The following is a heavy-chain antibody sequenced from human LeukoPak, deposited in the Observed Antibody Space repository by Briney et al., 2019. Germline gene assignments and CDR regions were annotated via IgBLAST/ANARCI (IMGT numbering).Heavy chain of an antibody. CDR3: ARLVGAWGY. CDR2: IYTSGST. V-gene: IGHV4-61*02. J-gene: IGHJ4*02. Sequence: PSETLSLTCTVSGGSISSGSYYWSWIRQPAGKGLEWIGRIYTSGSTNYNPSLKSRVTISVDTSKNQFSLKLSSVTAADTAVYYCARLVGAWGYWGQGTLVTVSS. CDR1: GGSISSGSYY. D-gene: IGHD1-26*01.